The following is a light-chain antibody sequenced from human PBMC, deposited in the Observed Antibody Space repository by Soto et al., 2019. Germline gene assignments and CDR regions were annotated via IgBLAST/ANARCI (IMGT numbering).Light chain of an antibody. J-gene: IGKJ4*01. CDR3: QQYNNWPRVT. CDR2: GAS. Sequence: EIVMTQSPATLSVSPGERATLSCRASQSVSSTLAWYQQKPGQAPRLLIYGASTRATGIPARFSGSGSGTEFILTISSLQSEDFAVYYCQQYNNWPRVTFGGGTKVDIK. CDR1: QSVSST. V-gene: IGKV3-15*01.